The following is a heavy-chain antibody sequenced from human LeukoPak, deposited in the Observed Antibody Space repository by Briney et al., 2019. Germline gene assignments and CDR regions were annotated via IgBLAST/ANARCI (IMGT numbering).Heavy chain of an antibody. V-gene: IGHV1-69*08. CDR3: ARDNFAPIPRWFDP. CDR1: GGTFSSYT. Sequence: SVKVSCKASGGTFSSYTISWVRQAPGQGLEWMGKIIPIAGRANYAQKFQGRVTITADKSKSTVYMELSSLSSEDTAVYYCARDNFAPIPRWFDPWGQGTLVTVSS. J-gene: IGHJ5*02. CDR2: IIPIAGRA. D-gene: IGHD2-21*01.